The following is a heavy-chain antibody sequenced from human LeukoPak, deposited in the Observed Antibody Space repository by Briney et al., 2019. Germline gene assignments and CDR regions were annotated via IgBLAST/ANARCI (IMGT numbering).Heavy chain of an antibody. CDR2: INSDGSST. V-gene: IGHV3-74*01. CDR3: ARVPLPAAKGGYFDY. Sequence: GGSLRPSCAASGFTFSSYWMHWVRQAPGKGLVWVSRINSDGSSTSYADSVKGRFTISRDNAKNTLYLQMNSLRAEDTAVYYCARVPLPAAKGGYFDYWGQGTLVTVSS. J-gene: IGHJ4*02. CDR1: GFTFSSYW. D-gene: IGHD2-2*01.